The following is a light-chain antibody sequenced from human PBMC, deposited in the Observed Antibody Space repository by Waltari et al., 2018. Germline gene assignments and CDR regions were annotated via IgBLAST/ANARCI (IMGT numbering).Light chain of an antibody. J-gene: IGKJ1*01. V-gene: IGKV3-15*01. CDR2: GAS. Sequence: EIVMTQSPGTLSVSPGERATLSCRASQSVSINLAWYQQKPGQAPRLLIYGASTRATGIPARLSGSGSGTEFTLTISSLQSEDFAVYYCQQYYNWPQAFGQGTKVEIK. CDR1: QSVSIN. CDR3: QQYYNWPQA.